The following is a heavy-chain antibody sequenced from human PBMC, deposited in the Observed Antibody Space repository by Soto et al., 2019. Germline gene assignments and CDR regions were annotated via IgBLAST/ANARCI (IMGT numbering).Heavy chain of an antibody. CDR2: ISSRSRAI. CDR1: GFSFSSYN. Sequence: GGSLRLSCAASGFSFSSYNMNWVRYAPGKGLEWVSYISSRSRAIYYADSVKGRFTISRDNAKNTLYLQMNSLRAEDTAVYYCAKESGGIGGSFDYWGQGTLVTVSS. D-gene: IGHD2-15*01. J-gene: IGHJ4*02. V-gene: IGHV3-48*01. CDR3: AKESGGIGGSFDY.